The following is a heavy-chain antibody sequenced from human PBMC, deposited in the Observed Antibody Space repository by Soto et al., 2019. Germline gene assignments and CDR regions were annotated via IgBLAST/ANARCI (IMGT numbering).Heavy chain of an antibody. CDR1: GHTFSTYA. CDR3: ASAEGDFWIGYYTGPFDN. V-gene: IGHV1-3*01. CDR2: INGGNGNT. D-gene: IGHD3-3*01. J-gene: IGHJ4*02. Sequence: ASVKVSCKASGHTFSTYAIHWVRQAPGQGLEWMGWINGGNGNTKYSQKLQGRVTITRDTSANTAYMDLSSLRSEDTAVYYCASAEGDFWIGYYTGPFDNWGQGTLVTVSS.